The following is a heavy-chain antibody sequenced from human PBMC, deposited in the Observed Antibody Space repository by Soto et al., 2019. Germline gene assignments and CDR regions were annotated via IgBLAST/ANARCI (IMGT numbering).Heavy chain of an antibody. CDR3: GRDPNGDYVGAFDI. J-gene: IGHJ3*02. D-gene: IGHD4-17*01. V-gene: IGHV3-23*01. Sequence: GGSLRLSCAASGFTFSSYAMSWVRQAPGKGLEWVSAISGSGGSTYYADSVKGRFTISRDNFKNTLYLQMNSLRAEDTALYYCGRDPNGDYVGAFDIWGQGTLVTVSS. CDR1: GFTFSSYA. CDR2: ISGSGGST.